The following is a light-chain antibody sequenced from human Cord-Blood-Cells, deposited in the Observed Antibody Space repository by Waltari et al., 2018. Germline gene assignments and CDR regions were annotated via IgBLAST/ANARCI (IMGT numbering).Light chain of an antibody. CDR2: DAS. CDR1: QSISSW. J-gene: IGKJ1*01. CDR3: QQYNSSWT. V-gene: IGKV1-5*01. Sequence: DIQMTQSPSTLSASVGDRVTITCRASQSISSWLAWYQQKPGKAPKLLIYDASSLESGVPSSFSGSGSGTEFTLTISSLQPDDFATYYCQQYNSSWTFGQGTKVEIK.